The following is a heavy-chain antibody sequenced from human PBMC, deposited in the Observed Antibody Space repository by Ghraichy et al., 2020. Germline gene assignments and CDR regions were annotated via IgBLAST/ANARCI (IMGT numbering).Heavy chain of an antibody. J-gene: IGHJ5*02. CDR3: ARVSLYCSGGSCYSGWFDP. V-gene: IGHV3-53*01. Sequence: GGSLRLSCAASGFTVSSNYMSWVRQAPGKGLEWVSVIYSGGSTYYADSVKGRFTISRDNSKNTLYLQMNSLRAEDTAVYYCARVSLYCSGGSCYSGWFDPWGQGTLVTVSS. CDR2: IYSGGST. D-gene: IGHD2-15*01. CDR1: GFTVSSNY.